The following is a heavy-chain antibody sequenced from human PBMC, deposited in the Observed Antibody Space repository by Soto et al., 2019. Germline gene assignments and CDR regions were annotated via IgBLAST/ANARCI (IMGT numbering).Heavy chain of an antibody. J-gene: IGHJ6*02. CDR1: GYTFTDYF. CDR2: INPNSGGP. CDR3: ATDDAKSSSYYYFALDV. V-gene: IGHV1-2*02. Sequence: ASVKVSCKASGYTFTDYFMHWVRQAPGQGLEWMGWINPNSGGPKYAQNYQGRVTMTRDTSISTVYMELSRLTSDDTAVYYCATDDAKSSSYYYFALDVWGHGTTVTVSS. D-gene: IGHD6-6*01.